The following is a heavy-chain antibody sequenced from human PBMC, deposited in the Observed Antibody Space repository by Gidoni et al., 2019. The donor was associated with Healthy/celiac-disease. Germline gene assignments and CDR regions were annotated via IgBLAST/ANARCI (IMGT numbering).Heavy chain of an antibody. D-gene: IGHD2-15*01. J-gene: IGHJ4*02. CDR3: ARYSRSRASAYYFDY. CDR2: IKHSGRT. V-gene: IGHV4-34*01. Sequence: QVQLQQWGAGLLKPSETLSLTCAVYGGSFSGYYWSWIRQPPGKGLEWIGEIKHSGRTNYNPSLKSRVTISVDTSKNQFSLKLSSVTAADTAVYYCARYSRSRASAYYFDYWGQGTLVTVSS. CDR1: GGSFSGYY.